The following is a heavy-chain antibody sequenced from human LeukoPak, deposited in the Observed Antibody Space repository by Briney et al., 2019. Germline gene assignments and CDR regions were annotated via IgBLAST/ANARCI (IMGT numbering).Heavy chain of an antibody. D-gene: IGHD3-10*01. V-gene: IGHV3-48*01. J-gene: IGHJ4*02. Sequence: GGSLRLSCAASGFALSSHWMTWVRQAPGKGLEWVSYISSSSIIYYADSVKGRFTISRDNAKNSLYLQMNRLRVEDTAVYYCARDPGDYWGQGTLVTVSS. CDR2: ISSSSII. CDR3: ARDPGDY. CDR1: GFALSSHW.